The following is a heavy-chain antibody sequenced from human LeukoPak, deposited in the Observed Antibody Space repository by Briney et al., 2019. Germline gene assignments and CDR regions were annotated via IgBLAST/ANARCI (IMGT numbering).Heavy chain of an antibody. V-gene: IGHV3-33*01. CDR1: GFIFSSYG. D-gene: IGHD3-3*02. J-gene: IGHJ5*02. CDR3: ARDGISNTWYRWFDP. Sequence: GGSLRLSCAASGFIFSSYGMHWVRQAPGKGLEWVAIIWYDGSKKYYADSVKGRFIISRDNSENMLYLQMNSLRADDTAIYYCARDGISNTWYRWFDPWGQGTLVTVSS. CDR2: IWYDGSKK.